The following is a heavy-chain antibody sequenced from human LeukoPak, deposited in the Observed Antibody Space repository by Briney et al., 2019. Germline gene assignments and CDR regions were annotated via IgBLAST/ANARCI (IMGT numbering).Heavy chain of an antibody. CDR2: IIPIFGTA. CDR3: ARDGDGAGSYYFSAFDY. J-gene: IGHJ4*02. Sequence: ASLKVSCKASGGTFSSYAISWVRQAPGQGLEWMGEIIPIFGTANYAQKFQGRVTITADKSTSTAYMELSSLRAEDTAVYYCARDGDGAGSYYFSAFDYWGQGTLVTVSS. CDR1: GGTFSSYA. V-gene: IGHV1-69*06. D-gene: IGHD3-10*01.